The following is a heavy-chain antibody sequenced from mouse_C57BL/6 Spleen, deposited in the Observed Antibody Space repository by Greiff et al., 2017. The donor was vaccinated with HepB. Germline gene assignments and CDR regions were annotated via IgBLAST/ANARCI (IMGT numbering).Heavy chain of an antibody. D-gene: IGHD1-1*01. CDR3: ARGLLRYYAMDY. CDR2: FHPYNDDT. Sequence: QVHVKQSGAELVKPGASVKMSCKASGYTFTTYPIEWMKQNHGKSLEWIGNFHPYNDDTKYNEKFKGKATLTVEKSSSTVYLELSRLTSDDSAFYYCARGLLRYYAMDYWGQGTSVTVSS. CDR1: GYTFTTYP. J-gene: IGHJ4*01. V-gene: IGHV1-47*01.